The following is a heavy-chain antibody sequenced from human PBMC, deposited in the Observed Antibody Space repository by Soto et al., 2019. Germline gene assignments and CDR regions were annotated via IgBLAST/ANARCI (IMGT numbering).Heavy chain of an antibody. CDR2: MYPGDSDT. V-gene: IGHV5-51*01. D-gene: IGHD3-3*01. CDR1: GYDFKTNW. Sequence: PGESLKISCRGSGYDFKTNWFGWMRQLPGRGLEWVGIMYPGDSDTRYNPSLQGHVTLPVDVTVSTAFLQWRSLETSDTGMYFCARLPRDCNKTSCYYADHWGQGTQVTVSS. J-gene: IGHJ4*02. CDR3: ARLPRDCNKTSCYYADH.